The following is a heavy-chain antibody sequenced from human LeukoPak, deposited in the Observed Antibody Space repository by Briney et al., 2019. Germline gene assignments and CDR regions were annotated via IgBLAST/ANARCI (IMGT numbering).Heavy chain of an antibody. CDR3: ARDRVPFGGVIVIPDY. J-gene: IGHJ4*02. Sequence: GGSLRLSCAASGFTFSIYSMNWVRQAPGKGLERVSYISTGSSNIYYADSVKGRFTMSRDNAKNSLYLQMNSLRAEDTAVYYCARDRVPFGGVIVIPDYWGQGTLVTVSS. V-gene: IGHV3-48*01. CDR1: GFTFSIYS. D-gene: IGHD3-16*02. CDR2: ISTGSSNI.